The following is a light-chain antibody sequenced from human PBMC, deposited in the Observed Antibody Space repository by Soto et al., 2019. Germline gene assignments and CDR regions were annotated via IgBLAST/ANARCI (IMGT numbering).Light chain of an antibody. CDR3: SSYTGSTYVI. CDR1: SSDVGAYNY. J-gene: IGLJ2*01. CDR2: EVT. V-gene: IGLV2-14*01. Sequence: QSALTQPASVSGSPGQSVTISCTATSSDVGAYNYVSWYQQHPGKAPKLMIFEVTNRPSGVSGRFSGSKSGNTASLTISGLQAGDEADYYCSSYTGSTYVIFGGGTKLTVL.